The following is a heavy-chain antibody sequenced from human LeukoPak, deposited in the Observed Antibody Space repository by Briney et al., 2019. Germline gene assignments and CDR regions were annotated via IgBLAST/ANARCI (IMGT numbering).Heavy chain of an antibody. D-gene: IGHD2/OR15-2a*01. CDR1: EFTFSSYS. CDR2: ISSSSSYI. CDR3: AKDLSLAAGGFFDS. J-gene: IGHJ4*02. V-gene: IGHV3-21*04. Sequence: TGGSLRLSCAASEFTFSSYSMNWVRQAPGKGLEWVSSISSSSSYIYYADSVKGRFTISRDNAKNSLYLQMNSLRAEDTAVYYCAKDLSLAAGGFFDSWGQGTLVTASS.